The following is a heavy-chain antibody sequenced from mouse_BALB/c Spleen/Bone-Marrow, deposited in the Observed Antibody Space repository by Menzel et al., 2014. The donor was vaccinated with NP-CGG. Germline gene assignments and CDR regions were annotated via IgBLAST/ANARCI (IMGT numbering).Heavy chain of an antibody. CDR1: GYAFSSYW. D-gene: IGHD1-1*01. CDR2: IYPGDGDT. Sequence: VQLQESGADLVRPGSSVKISCKASGYAFSSYWMNWVKQRPGQGLEWIGQIYPGDGDTNYNGKFKGKATLTADKSSSTAYMQFSSLTSEDSAVYFCARSLYYGSSYPLYAMDYWGQGTSVTVSS. J-gene: IGHJ4*01. V-gene: IGHV1-80*01. CDR3: ARSLYYGSSYPLYAMDY.